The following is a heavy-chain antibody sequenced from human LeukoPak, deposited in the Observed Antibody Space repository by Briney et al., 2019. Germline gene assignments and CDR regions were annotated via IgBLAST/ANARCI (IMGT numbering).Heavy chain of an antibody. CDR1: GYTFTGYY. CDR2: INPNSGGT. CDR3: VRDSGRAAANR. D-gene: IGHD6-13*01. J-gene: IGHJ4*02. V-gene: IGHV1-2*06. Sequence: ASVKVSCKASGYTFTGYYIHWVRLAPGQGLELMGRINPNSGGTDFAQKFQGRVTLTRDTSITTAYMDLSKLTSDDTAVYYCVRDSGRAAANRWGQGTLVTVSS.